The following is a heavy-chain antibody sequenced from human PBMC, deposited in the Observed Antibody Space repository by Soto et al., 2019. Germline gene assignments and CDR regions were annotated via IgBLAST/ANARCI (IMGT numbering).Heavy chain of an antibody. CDR2: INPNSGT. J-gene: IGHJ3*02. CDR1: GYIFTGYY. CDR3: ATRHTSGRDVFNI. Sequence: ASVKVSCKASGYIFTGYYIHWVRQAPGQGLEWMGWINPNSGTNYAQNFQGRVIMTRDTSISTAYMELSGLRFDDTAVYYCATRHTSGRDVFNISGQGPIGTVS. V-gene: IGHV1-2*02. D-gene: IGHD6-25*01.